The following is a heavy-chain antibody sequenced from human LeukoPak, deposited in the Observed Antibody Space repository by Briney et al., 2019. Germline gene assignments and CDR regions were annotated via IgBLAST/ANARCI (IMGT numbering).Heavy chain of an antibody. CDR1: GFTVSSNY. V-gene: IGHV4-59*02. CDR2: IYYSGST. CDR3: ARELYDSSGYYNL. Sequence: GSLRLSCAASGFTVSSNYMSWIRQPPGKGLEWIGYIYYSGSTNYNPSLKSRVTISVDTSKNQFSLKLSSVTAADTAVYYCARELYDSSGYYNLWGQGTLVTVSS. J-gene: IGHJ5*02. D-gene: IGHD3-22*01.